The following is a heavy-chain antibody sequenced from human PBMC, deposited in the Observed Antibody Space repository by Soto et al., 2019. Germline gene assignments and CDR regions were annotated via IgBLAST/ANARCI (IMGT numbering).Heavy chain of an antibody. CDR2: IYPGDSDT. Sequence: GDSLKISCKGSGYSFTSYWIGWVRQMPGKGLEWMGIIYPGDSDTRYSPSFQGQVTISADKSISTAYLQWSSLKASDTAMYYCASITMVRGVISQFDYWGQGTLVTVS. CDR1: GYSFTSYW. CDR3: ASITMVRGVISQFDY. J-gene: IGHJ4*02. D-gene: IGHD3-10*01. V-gene: IGHV5-51*01.